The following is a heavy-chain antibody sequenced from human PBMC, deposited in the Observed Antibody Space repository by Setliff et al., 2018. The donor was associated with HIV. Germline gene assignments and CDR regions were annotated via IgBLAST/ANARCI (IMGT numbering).Heavy chain of an antibody. CDR2: IYYSGKT. CDR3: AGEYSSSSPFEY. CDR1: GGSIRSSSYY. Sequence: SETLSLTCTVSGGSIRSSSYYWGWIRQPPGKGLEWIGSIYYSGKTYDNPSLKSRVTLSVDTSKNQLSLNLTSVTAADTAVYYCAGEYSSSSPFEYRGQGTLVTVSS. J-gene: IGHJ4*02. V-gene: IGHV4-39*01. D-gene: IGHD6-6*01.